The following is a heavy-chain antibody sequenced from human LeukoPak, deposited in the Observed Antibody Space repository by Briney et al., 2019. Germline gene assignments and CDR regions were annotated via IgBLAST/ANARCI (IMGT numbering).Heavy chain of an antibody. D-gene: IGHD2-2*01. CDR3: ALGYCSSTSCVRAFDI. CDR2: INHSGST. Sequence: PSETLSLTCAVYGGSFSVYYWSWIRQPPGKGLEWIGEINHSGSTNYNPSLKSRVTISVDTSKNQFSLKLSSVTAADTAAYYCALGYCSSTSCVRAFDIWGQGTMVTVSS. J-gene: IGHJ3*02. V-gene: IGHV4-34*01. CDR1: GGSFSVYY.